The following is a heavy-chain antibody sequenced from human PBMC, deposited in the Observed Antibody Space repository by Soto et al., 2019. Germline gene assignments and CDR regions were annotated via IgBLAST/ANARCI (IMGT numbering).Heavy chain of an antibody. CDR3: ARDLGYCSGGSCRGVVWFDP. Sequence: PSETLSLTCAVYGGSFSGYYWSWIRQPPGKGLEWIGEINHSGSTNYNPSLKSRVTISVDTSKNQFSLKLGSVTAADTAVYYCARDLGYCSGGSCRGVVWFDPWGQGTLVTVSS. D-gene: IGHD2-15*01. CDR2: INHSGST. J-gene: IGHJ5*02. V-gene: IGHV4-34*01. CDR1: GGSFSGYY.